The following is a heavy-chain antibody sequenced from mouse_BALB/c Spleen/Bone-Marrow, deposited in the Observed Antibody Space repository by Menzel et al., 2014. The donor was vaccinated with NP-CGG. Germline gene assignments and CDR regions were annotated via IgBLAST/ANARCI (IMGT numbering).Heavy chain of an antibody. CDR3: TRGDDYDEEFAY. D-gene: IGHD2-4*01. V-gene: IGHV1S81*02. CDR1: GYTFTSYY. J-gene: IGHJ3*01. CDR2: INPSNGGT. Sequence: LVESGAELVKPGASVKLSCKASGYTFTSYYMYWVKRRPGQGLEWIGGINPSNGGTNFNEKFKSKATLTVDKSSSTAYMQLSSLTSEDSAVYYCTRGDDYDEEFAYWGQGTLVTVSA.